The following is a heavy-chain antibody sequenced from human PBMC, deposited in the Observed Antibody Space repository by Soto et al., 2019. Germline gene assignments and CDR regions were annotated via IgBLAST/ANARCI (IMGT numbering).Heavy chain of an antibody. CDR3: ASPRPRNGYDRWFAP. V-gene: IGHV4-34*01. CDR1: GGSFSGYY. CDR2: INHSGST. Sequence: QVQLQQWGAGLLKPSETLSLTCAVYGGSFSGYYWSWIRQPPGKGLEWIGEINHSGSTNYNPSLKSRVTIAVDTSKNHFSLTLSSVTAAETAVYYCASPRPRNGYDRWFAPWGQGTLVTVSS. D-gene: IGHD5-12*01. J-gene: IGHJ5*02.